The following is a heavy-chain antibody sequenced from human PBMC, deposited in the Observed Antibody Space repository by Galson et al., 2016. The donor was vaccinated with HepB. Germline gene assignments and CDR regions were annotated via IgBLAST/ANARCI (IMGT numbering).Heavy chain of an antibody. CDR2: ISANSDST. CDR1: GFYFSDYS. D-gene: IGHD3-10*01. Sequence: SLRLSCAASGFYFSDYSMNWVRQAPGKGLEWLSYISANSDSTYYADSVKGRFTISRDNAKNSLYLQMNSLRDEDTAVYYCARERAETVAQGVIRVHRIHYYYGMDVWGQRTTVTASS. CDR3: ARERAETVAQGVIRVHRIHYYYGMDV. V-gene: IGHV3-48*02. J-gene: IGHJ6*02.